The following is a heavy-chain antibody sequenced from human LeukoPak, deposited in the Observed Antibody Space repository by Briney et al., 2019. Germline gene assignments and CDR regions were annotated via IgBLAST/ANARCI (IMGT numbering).Heavy chain of an antibody. CDR1: GFTFSSYA. J-gene: IGHJ4*02. CDR3: AKGGEICSGGSCSPGY. Sequence: GGSLRLSCAVSGFTFSSYAMRWVRQAPGKGLEWVAVISYDGSNKYYTDSVKGRFTISRDNSKDTLYLQMNSLRAEDTALYYCAKGGEICSGGSCSPGYWGQGTLVTVSS. CDR2: ISYDGSNK. V-gene: IGHV3-30*18. D-gene: IGHD2-15*01.